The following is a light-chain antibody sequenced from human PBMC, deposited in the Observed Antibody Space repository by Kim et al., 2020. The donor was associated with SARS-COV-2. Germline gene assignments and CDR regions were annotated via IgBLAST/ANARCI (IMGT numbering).Light chain of an antibody. Sequence: QSITLSCAGSSGDFAGSDSVAWYQQHPGKAPKLIMFAVDNRPSGVSTRFSGSKSGNTASLTISGLQADDAADYYCSSYTDFIPLDVFGSGTKVTVL. J-gene: IGLJ1*01. V-gene: IGLV2-14*03. CDR1: SGDFAGSDS. CDR2: AVD. CDR3: SSYTDFIPLDV.